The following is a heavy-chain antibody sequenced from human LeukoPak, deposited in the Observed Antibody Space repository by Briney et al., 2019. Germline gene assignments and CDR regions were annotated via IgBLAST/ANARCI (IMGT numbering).Heavy chain of an antibody. CDR3: ASGGSYFDTNGYYAANFDY. V-gene: IGHV1-69*13. D-gene: IGHD3-22*01. CDR2: IIPMFATT. CDR1: GYTFTSYG. J-gene: IGHJ4*02. Sequence: SVKVSCKASGYTFTSYGISWVRQAPGQGLEWMGGIIPMFATTNSAQKFQGRVTVTADDSTITAYMELTSLTSEDTAVYYCASGGSYFDTNGYYAANFDYWGQGTLVTVSS.